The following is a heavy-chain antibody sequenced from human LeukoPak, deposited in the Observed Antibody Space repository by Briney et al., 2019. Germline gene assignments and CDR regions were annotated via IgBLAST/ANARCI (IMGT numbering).Heavy chain of an antibody. CDR3: AKGPTIPPHYSTTRNYFETKAHFDY. CDR2: IYSGGST. J-gene: IGHJ4*02. CDR1: GFTVSSNY. D-gene: IGHD1-26*01. Sequence: PGGSLRLSCAASGFTVSSNYMSWVRQAPGKGLEWVSVIYSGGSTYYADSVKGRFTISRDNSKNSLYLQMNSLRPEDTALYYCAKGPTIPPHYSTTRNYFETKAHFDYWGQGTLVTVSS. V-gene: IGHV3-53*05.